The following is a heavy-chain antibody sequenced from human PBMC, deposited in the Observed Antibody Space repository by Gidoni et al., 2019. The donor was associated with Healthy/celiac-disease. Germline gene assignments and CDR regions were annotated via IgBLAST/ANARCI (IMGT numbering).Heavy chain of an antibody. D-gene: IGHD3-3*01. V-gene: IGHV1-3*01. CDR1: GYPFTSYA. Sequence: QVQLVQSGAEVTKPGASVKVSCKASGYPFTSYAMHWVRQAPGQRLEWMGWINAGNGNTKYSQKFQGRVTITRDTSASTAYMELSSLRSEDTAVYYCARDGYDFWSGYYPFDYWGQGTLVTVSS. J-gene: IGHJ4*02. CDR3: ARDGYDFWSGYYPFDY. CDR2: INAGNGNT.